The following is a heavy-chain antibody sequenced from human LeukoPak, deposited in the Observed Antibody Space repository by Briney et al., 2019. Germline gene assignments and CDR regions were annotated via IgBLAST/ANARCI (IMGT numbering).Heavy chain of an antibody. CDR1: GFTFSDYG. D-gene: IGHD6-19*01. CDR2: IAHDASVA. Sequence: GGSLRLSCAASGFTFSDYGMHWVRQDPGKGLEWVSVIAHDASVAYYADWVKGRFTISRDNSRNTLYLQMSSLRAEDTAVYYCTKEPAPYSSGWYFPDDHWGQGALVTVSS. V-gene: IGHV3-30*18. J-gene: IGHJ5*02. CDR3: TKEPAPYSSGWYFPDDH.